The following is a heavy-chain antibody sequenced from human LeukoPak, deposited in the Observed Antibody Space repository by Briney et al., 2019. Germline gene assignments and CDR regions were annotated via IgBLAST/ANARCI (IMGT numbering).Heavy chain of an antibody. D-gene: IGHD3-10*01. CDR1: GFTFSSYT. CDR2: VDSSSSYI. V-gene: IGHV3-21*01. CDR3: ARDGSGSYYPK. J-gene: IGHJ4*02. Sequence: PGGSLRLSCAASGFTFSSYTMDWVRQAPGKGLEWVSSVDSSSSYIYYADSVKGRFTISRDNAKNSLYLQMNSLRAEDTAVYYCARDGSGSYYPKWGQGTLVTVSS.